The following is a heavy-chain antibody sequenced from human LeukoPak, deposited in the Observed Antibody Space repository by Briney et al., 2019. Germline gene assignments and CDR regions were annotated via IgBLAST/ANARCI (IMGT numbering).Heavy chain of an antibody. CDR1: GFTFSSYA. D-gene: IGHD6-19*01. CDR3: AKARFGSGWYDN. Sequence: GGSLRLSCAASGFTFSSYAMSWVPQAPGKGLEWVSVISDNGGSTYYADSVKGRFTISRDNFKNTLYLQMNSLRAEDTAVYYCAKARFGSGWYDNWGQGTLVTVSS. CDR2: ISDNGGST. V-gene: IGHV3-23*01. J-gene: IGHJ5*02.